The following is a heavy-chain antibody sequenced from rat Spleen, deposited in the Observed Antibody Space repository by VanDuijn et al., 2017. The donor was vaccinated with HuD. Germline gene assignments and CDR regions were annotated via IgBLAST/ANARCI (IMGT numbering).Heavy chain of an antibody. CDR3: TRVGIRGTGVMDA. V-gene: IGHV5-31*01. D-gene: IGHD4-3*01. CDR1: GFTFNNHW. Sequence: EVQLVESGGGLVQPGRSLKLSCVASGFTFNNHWMTWIRQAPGKGLEWVASLTNTGGSTYYPDSVKGRFTISRDNAKSTLYLQMNSLRSEDTATYYCTRVGIRGTGVMDAWGQGASVTVSS. J-gene: IGHJ4*01. CDR2: LTNTGGST.